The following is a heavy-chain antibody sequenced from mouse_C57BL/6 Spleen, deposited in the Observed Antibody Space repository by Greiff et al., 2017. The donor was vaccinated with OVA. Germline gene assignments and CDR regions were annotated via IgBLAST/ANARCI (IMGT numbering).Heavy chain of an antibody. V-gene: IGHV1-62-2*01. CDR2: FYPGSGSI. J-gene: IGHJ1*03. D-gene: IGHD2-1*01. CDR3: ARHEEKDDYGNYLYFDV. Sequence: VKLMESGAELVKPGASVKLSCKASGYTFTEYTIHWVKQRSGQGLEWIGWFYPGSGSIKYNEKFKDKATLTADKSSSTVYMELSRVTSEDSAVYFCARHEEKDDYGNYLYFDVWGTGTTVTVSS. CDR1: GYTFTEYT.